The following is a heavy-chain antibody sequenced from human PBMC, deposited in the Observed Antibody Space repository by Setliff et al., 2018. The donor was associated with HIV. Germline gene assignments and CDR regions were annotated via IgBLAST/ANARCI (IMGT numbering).Heavy chain of an antibody. Sequence: SETLSLTCTVSGGSISSGGYYWSWIRQHPGKGLEWIGYIYYSGSTYYNPSLKSRVTISVDTSKNQFSLKLSSVTAADTAVYYCASEEIVGVTGYYYYMDVWGKGNTVTVSS. CDR3: ASEEIVGVTGYYYYMDV. D-gene: IGHD1-26*01. CDR2: IYYSGST. CDR1: GGSISSGGYY. V-gene: IGHV4-31*03. J-gene: IGHJ6*03.